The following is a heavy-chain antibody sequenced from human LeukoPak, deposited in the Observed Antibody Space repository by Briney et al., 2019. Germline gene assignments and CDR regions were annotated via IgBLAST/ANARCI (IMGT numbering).Heavy chain of an antibody. CDR2: INPNSGGT. Sequence: GASGKVSCKASGYTFTGHYMHWVRQAPGQGLEWMGWINPNSGGTNYAQEFQGRVTMTRDTSISTAYMERSRLRSDDTAVYYCARDRDCSGGSCYSFLGYYYYGMDVWGQGTTVTVSS. J-gene: IGHJ6*02. V-gene: IGHV1-2*02. CDR1: GYTFTGHY. CDR3: ARDRDCSGGSCYSFLGYYYYGMDV. D-gene: IGHD2-15*01.